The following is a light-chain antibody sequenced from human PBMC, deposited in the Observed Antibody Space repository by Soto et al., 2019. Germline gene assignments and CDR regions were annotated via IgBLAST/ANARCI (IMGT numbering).Light chain of an antibody. CDR2: QNN. CDR1: NLGDRY. J-gene: IGLJ2*01. CDR3: QVWDSSTAVV. V-gene: IGLV3-1*01. Sequence: SYELTQPPSVSVSPGQAASITCSGDNLGDRYACWYQQKPGQSPVLVIYQNNKRPSGIPERFSGSNSGNTATLTISGTQAMDEADYYCQVWDSSTAVVFGGGTKLTVL.